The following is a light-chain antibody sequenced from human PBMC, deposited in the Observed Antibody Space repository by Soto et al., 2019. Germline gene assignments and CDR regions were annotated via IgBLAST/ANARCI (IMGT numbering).Light chain of an antibody. V-gene: IGLV2-14*01. Sequence: QSALTQPASVSGSPGQSITISCTGTSSDVGGYNYVSWYQQHPGKAPKYMIYDVSNRPSGVSYRLSGSKSGNTASLTISGLQAEDEADYYCSSFTSSNSVVFGGGTKVTVL. CDR3: SSFTSSNSVV. J-gene: IGLJ2*01. CDR1: SSDVGGYNY. CDR2: DVS.